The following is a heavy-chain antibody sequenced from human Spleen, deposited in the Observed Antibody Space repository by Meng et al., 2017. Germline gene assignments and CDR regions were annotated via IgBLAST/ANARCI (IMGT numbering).Heavy chain of an antibody. CDR3: ARGSMTGAGDFEY. D-gene: IGHD6-13*01. CDR2: IYHSGNT. Sequence: QVQLQESGPGLVKPSGTLSLTCAVSGDSISSSYWWSWVRQTPGKGLEWIGEIYHSGNTNYNPSLKSRVTISIDKSKNQFSLKLTSVTAADTAVYYCARGSMTGAGDFEYWGQGTLVTVPS. V-gene: IGHV4-4*02. CDR1: GDSISSSYW. J-gene: IGHJ4*02.